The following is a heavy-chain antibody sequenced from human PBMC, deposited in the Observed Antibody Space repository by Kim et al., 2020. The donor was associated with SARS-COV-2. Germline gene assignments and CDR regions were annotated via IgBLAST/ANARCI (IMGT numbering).Heavy chain of an antibody. V-gene: IGHV1-24*01. CDR1: GYSLTNLS. D-gene: IGHD6-19*01. Sequence: ASVKVSCKVSGYSLTNLSVHWVRQAPGKGLEWMGGFDPDHGPGLGETVYARDFHGRVTMTEDTSTDTAYLELTSLRSDDTAVYYCATGLNRGWPVYHLDKWGQGTLVTVSS. J-gene: IGHJ4*02. CDR2: FDPDHGPGLGET. CDR3: ATGLNRGWPVYHLDK.